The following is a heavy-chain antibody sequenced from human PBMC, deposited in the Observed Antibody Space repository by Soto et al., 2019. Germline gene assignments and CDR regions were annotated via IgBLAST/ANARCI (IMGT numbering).Heavy chain of an antibody. D-gene: IGHD2-21*02. CDR2: IYYSGST. J-gene: IGHJ5*02. V-gene: IGHV4-39*01. Sequence: ASETLSLTCPVSGGSISSSSYFWGWIRQPPGKGLEWIGSIYYSGSTYYNPSLKSRVTVSVDTSKNQFSLKLSSVTAADTAVYYCARHPSDFWFDPWGQGTLVTVSS. CDR3: ARHPSDFWFDP. CDR1: GGSISSSSYF.